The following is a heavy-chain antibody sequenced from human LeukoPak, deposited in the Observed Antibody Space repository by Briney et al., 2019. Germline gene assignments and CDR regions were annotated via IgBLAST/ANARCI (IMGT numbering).Heavy chain of an antibody. V-gene: IGHV3-48*02. CDR1: GFTFSSYS. D-gene: IGHD6-13*01. CDR3: ARDWAKYSSSWYYFDY. J-gene: IGHJ4*02. Sequence: GGSLRLSCAASGFTFSSYSMNWVRQAPGKGLEWVSYISSSSSTIYYADSVKGRFTISRDNAKNSLYLQINSLRDEDTAVYYCARDWAKYSSSWYYFDYWGQGTLVTVSS. CDR2: ISSSSSTI.